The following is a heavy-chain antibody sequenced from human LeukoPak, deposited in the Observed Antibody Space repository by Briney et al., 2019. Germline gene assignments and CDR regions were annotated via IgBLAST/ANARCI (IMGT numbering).Heavy chain of an antibody. CDR2: ISYDGSNK. D-gene: IGHD3-10*01. CDR3: AKASRRYYGSGSSHYYYYYMDV. Sequence: GGSLRLSCAASGFTFSSYGMHWVRQAPGKGLEWVAVISYDGSNKYYADSVKGRFTISRDNSKNTLYLQMNSLRAEDTAVHYCAKASRRYYGSGSSHYYYYYMDVWGKGTTVTVSS. CDR1: GFTFSSYG. J-gene: IGHJ6*03. V-gene: IGHV3-30*18.